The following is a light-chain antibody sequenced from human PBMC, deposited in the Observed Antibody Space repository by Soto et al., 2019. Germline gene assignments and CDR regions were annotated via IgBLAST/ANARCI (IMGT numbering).Light chain of an antibody. Sequence: QSALTQPASVSGTPGQTVTISCSGSSSNIGSHYVYWYQQLPGTAPKLLIYRNDQRPSGVPDRFSGSKSGTSASLAISGLRSEDEADYYCGAWDDSLSGAVFGGGTQLTVL. CDR1: SSNIGSHY. J-gene: IGLJ7*01. V-gene: IGLV1-47*01. CDR3: GAWDDSLSGAV. CDR2: RND.